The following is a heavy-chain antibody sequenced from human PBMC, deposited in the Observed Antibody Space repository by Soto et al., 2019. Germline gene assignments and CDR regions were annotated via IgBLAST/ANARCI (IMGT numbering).Heavy chain of an antibody. CDR3: ARDLASFGEFDY. CDR2: IYHSGST. V-gene: IGHV4-30-2*01. D-gene: IGHD3-10*01. J-gene: IGHJ4*02. Sequence: SETLSLTCAVSGGSISSGGYSWSWIRQPPGKGLEWIGYIYHSGSTYYNPSLKSRVTISVDRSKNQFSLKLSSVTAADTAVYYCARDLASFGEFDYWGQGTLVTVSS. CDR1: GGSISSGGYS.